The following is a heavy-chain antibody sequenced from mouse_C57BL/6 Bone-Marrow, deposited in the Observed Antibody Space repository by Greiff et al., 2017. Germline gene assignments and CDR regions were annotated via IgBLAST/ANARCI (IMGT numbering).Heavy chain of an antibody. D-gene: IGHD2-4*01. V-gene: IGHV1-82*01. J-gene: IGHJ3*01. CDR1: GYAFSSSW. CDR3: ARSVYDYTWLAY. Sequence: QVQLQQSGPELVKPGASVKISCKASGYAFSSSWMNWVKQRPGKGLEWIGRIYPGDGDTNYNGQFKGKATLPADTTSSTAYMQLSSLTSEDSAVYFCARSVYDYTWLAYGGQGTLVTVSA. CDR2: IYPGDGDT.